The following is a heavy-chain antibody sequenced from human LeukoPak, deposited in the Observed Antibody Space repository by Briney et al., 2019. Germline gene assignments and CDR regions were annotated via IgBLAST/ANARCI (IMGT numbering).Heavy chain of an antibody. V-gene: IGHV4-34*01. Sequence: PSENLSLTCAVYGGSFSAYYWSWIRQSPGKGLQWIAEVNHRGDTNYNPSVKGRVTISVDTSKNQFSLKVTSLTAADTAVYYCARGPTISETGYFDYWGQGTLVTVSS. J-gene: IGHJ4*03. CDR3: ARGPTISETGYFDY. D-gene: IGHD1-1*01. CDR2: VNHRGDT. CDR1: GGSFSAYY.